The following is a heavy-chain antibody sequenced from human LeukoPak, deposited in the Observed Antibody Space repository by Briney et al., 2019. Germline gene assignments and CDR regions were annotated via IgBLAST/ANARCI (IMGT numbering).Heavy chain of an antibody. D-gene: IGHD2-15*01. CDR1: GFTFSDYG. Sequence: PGRSLRLSCAASGFTFSDYGMHWVRQAPGKGLEWVALISYDGRNKLYADSVKARFTISRDNSKNTLYLQMISLRAEDTAVYYCAKDTCSGGSCYYYYGMDVWGQGTTVTVSS. CDR3: AKDTCSGGSCYYYYGMDV. CDR2: ISYDGRNK. J-gene: IGHJ6*02. V-gene: IGHV3-30*18.